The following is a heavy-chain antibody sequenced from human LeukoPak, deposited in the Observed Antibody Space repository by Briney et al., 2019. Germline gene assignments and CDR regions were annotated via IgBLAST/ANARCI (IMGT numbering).Heavy chain of an antibody. J-gene: IGHJ4*02. Sequence: GASVKVSCKASGGTFSSYAISWVRQAPGQGLEWMGGIVPIFGTANYAQKFQGRVTITADESTSTAYMELSSLRSEDTAVYYCARDLYDFWSGSGYWGQGTLVTVSS. CDR3: ARDLYDFWSGSGY. V-gene: IGHV1-69*13. D-gene: IGHD3-3*01. CDR2: IVPIFGTA. CDR1: GGTFSSYA.